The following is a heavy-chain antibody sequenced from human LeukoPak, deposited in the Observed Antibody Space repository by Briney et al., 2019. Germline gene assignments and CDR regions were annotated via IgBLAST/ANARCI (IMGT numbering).Heavy chain of an antibody. Sequence: GESLKISCKGSGYSFTSYWIGWVRQMPGKGLEWMGIIYPGDSDTRYSPSFQGQVTISADKSISTSYLQWSSLKASDTAMYYCARQNSGSYYGYYYYSMDVWGQGTTVTVSS. V-gene: IGHV5-51*01. J-gene: IGHJ6*02. CDR2: IYPGDSDT. CDR3: ARQNSGSYYGYYYYSMDV. CDR1: GYSFTSYW. D-gene: IGHD1-26*01.